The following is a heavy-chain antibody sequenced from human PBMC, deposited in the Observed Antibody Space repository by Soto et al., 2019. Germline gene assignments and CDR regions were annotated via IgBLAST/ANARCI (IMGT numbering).Heavy chain of an antibody. CDR3: AKDRPNWTDPAERYCFDY. D-gene: IGHD1-1*01. Sequence: EVQLLESGGGLVQPGGSLRLSCAASGSTFSADAMSCVRQAPGKGLEWLSAISGGAGSTYYADSVKGRFTIARDNSKNTLYLQLISLRADATAVYYCAKDRPNWTDPAERYCFDYWGQGTLVTVSS. CDR1: GSTFSADA. V-gene: IGHV3-23*01. CDR2: ISGGAGST. J-gene: IGHJ4*02.